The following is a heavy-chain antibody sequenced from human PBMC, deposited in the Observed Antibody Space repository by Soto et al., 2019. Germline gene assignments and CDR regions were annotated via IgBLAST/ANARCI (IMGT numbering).Heavy chain of an antibody. CDR2: IYWDDDK. CDR1: GFSLSTTGVG. CDR3: ARLLWFGELF. Sequence: QITLKESGPTLVKPTQTLTLTCTFSGFSLSTTGVGVGWIRQPPGKALEWLALIYWDDDKRYSPSLKSRVTITKDTSKNQVVLTMTNMDPVDTATYYCARLLWFGELFWGQGTLVAVSS. D-gene: IGHD3-10*01. V-gene: IGHV2-5*02. J-gene: IGHJ4*02.